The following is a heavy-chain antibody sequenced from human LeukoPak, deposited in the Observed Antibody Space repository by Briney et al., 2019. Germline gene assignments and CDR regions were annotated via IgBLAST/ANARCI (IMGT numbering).Heavy chain of an antibody. CDR1: GFTFSSYW. D-gene: IGHD3-16*01. J-gene: IGHJ4*02. V-gene: IGHV3-30*02. CDR3: AKDLTYSSQGGSDS. Sequence: GGSLRLSCAASGFTFSSYWMHWVRQAPGKGLQWVTFIRYDGNSESYADSVKGRFIISRDNSKNTLYLQMNSLRAEDTALYFCAKDLTYSSQGGSDSWGQGTLVTVSS. CDR2: IRYDGNSE.